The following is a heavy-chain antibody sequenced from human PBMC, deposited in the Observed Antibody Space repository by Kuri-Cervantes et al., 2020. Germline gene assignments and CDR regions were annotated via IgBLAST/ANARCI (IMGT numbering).Heavy chain of an antibody. J-gene: IGHJ4*02. Sequence: SGPTLVKPTETLTLTCNVSGFSLSNARLGVSWIRQPPGKALEWLAHIFSDDEKSYSTSLKSRLTISKDTSKSQVVLTMTNMDPVDTATYYCARIIRSSGWYGGRYYFDYWGQGTLVTVSS. CDR2: IFSDDEK. D-gene: IGHD6-19*01. V-gene: IGHV2-26*01. CDR1: GFSLSNARLG. CDR3: ARIIRSSGWYGGRYYFDY.